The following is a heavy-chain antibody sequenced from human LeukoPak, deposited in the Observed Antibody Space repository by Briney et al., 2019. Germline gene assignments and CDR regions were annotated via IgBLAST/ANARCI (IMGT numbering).Heavy chain of an antibody. J-gene: IGHJ4*02. Sequence: QPGGSLRLSCAASGFTFSSYAMSWVRQAPGKGLQWVSAISGGSDFIYYAESVKGRVTISRDNSKSTMYLQMNSLRVEDTAIYYCARADGSSLSRARFDYWGPGTLVTVSS. CDR2: ISGGSDFI. CDR1: GFTFSSYA. CDR3: ARADGSSLSRARFDY. V-gene: IGHV3-23*01. D-gene: IGHD5-24*01.